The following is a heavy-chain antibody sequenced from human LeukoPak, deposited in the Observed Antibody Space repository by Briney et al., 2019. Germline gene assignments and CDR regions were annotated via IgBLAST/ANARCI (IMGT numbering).Heavy chain of an antibody. D-gene: IGHD1-7*01. Sequence: ASVKVSCKASGYTFNNYGISWVRQAPGQGLEWVGWISVDTGNTNFARKFQGRVTMTTDTDTATAYMEVRSLISDDTAVYYCVRDSRETGTTSDFDYWGQGTLVIVSS. CDR2: ISVDTGNT. CDR3: VRDSRETGTTSDFDY. J-gene: IGHJ4*02. CDR1: GYTFNNYG. V-gene: IGHV1-18*01.